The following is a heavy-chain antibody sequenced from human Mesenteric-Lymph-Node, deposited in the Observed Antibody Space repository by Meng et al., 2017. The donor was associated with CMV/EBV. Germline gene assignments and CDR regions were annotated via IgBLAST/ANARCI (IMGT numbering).Heavy chain of an antibody. V-gene: IGHV4-4*02. Sequence: CAVSGGSISSNNWWTWVRQPPGKGLEWIGEIYHSGSTNYNPSLKSRVTISVDKSKNQFSLKLSSVTAADTAVYYCARYSGYDEYYFDYWGQGTLVTVSS. D-gene: IGHD5-12*01. J-gene: IGHJ4*02. CDR2: IYHSGST. CDR1: GGSISSNNW. CDR3: ARYSGYDEYYFDY.